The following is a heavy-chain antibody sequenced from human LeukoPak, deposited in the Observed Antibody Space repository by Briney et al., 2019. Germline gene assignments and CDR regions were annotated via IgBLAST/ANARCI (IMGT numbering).Heavy chain of an antibody. J-gene: IGHJ2*01. CDR3: ARLGYSSGWYDWYFDL. CDR2: IYTSGST. CDR1: GGSISSYY. Sequence: SETLSLTCTVSGGSISSYYWSWIRQPAGKGLEWIGRIYTSGSTNYNPSLKSRVTMSVDTSKNQFSLKLSSVTAADTAVYYCARLGYSSGWYDWYFDLWGRGTLVTVSS. V-gene: IGHV4-4*07. D-gene: IGHD6-19*01.